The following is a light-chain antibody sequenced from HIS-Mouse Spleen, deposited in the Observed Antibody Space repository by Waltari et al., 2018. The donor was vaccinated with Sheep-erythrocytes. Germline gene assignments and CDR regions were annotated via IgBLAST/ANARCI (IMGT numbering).Light chain of an antibody. CDR2: QDS. V-gene: IGLV3-1*01. J-gene: IGLJ2*01. CDR3: QAWDSSAVV. Sequence: SYELTQPPSVSVSPGQTASITCSGDKSGDKYACWYQKKPGQSPVLVIYQDSKRPPGIPEPFAGSNSGNTATLTISGTQAMDEADYYCQAWDSSAVVFGGGTKLTVL. CDR1: KSGDKY.